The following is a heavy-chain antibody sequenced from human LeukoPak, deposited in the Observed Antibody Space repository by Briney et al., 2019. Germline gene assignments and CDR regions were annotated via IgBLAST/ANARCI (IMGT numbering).Heavy chain of an antibody. V-gene: IGHV4-59*12. Sequence: SETLSLTCTVSGDSISTYHWHWLRQSPAQGLEWIGLLYDSGRTYYNPSLKSRVTISVDTSKNQFSLKVNSVTAADTAVYYCAREPPGSGWSHRGDYFDYWGQGTLVTVSS. CDR1: GDSISTYH. D-gene: IGHD6-19*01. CDR3: AREPPGSGWSHRGDYFDY. CDR2: LYDSGRT. J-gene: IGHJ4*02.